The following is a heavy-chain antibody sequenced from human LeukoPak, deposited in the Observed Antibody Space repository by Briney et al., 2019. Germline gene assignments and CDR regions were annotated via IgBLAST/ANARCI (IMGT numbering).Heavy chain of an antibody. Sequence: GGSLRLSCGASGFTFHTYAMAWVRQAPGKGLEWVANINLRGGASLYVDSVRGRFTISRDNAKNSLYLQMSSLKVEDTAVYYCAAWGLYNFWGQGTLVTVSS. V-gene: IGHV3-7*01. D-gene: IGHD7-27*01. CDR2: INLRGGAS. J-gene: IGHJ4*02. CDR3: AAWGLYNF. CDR1: GFTFHTYA.